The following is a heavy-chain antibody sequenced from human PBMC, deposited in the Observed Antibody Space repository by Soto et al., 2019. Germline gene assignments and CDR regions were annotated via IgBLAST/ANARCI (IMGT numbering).Heavy chain of an antibody. D-gene: IGHD6-6*01. V-gene: IGHV4-59*01. J-gene: IGHJ4*02. Sequence: PSETLSLTCTVSGGSIRGYYWIWIRQPPGKGLQWIGYIYYTGSTDYSPSLNSRVTISLDSSRNQFSLKLSSVTAADTAVYYCGRMEYTAYILYPFDYWGQGILVTVSS. CDR1: GGSIRGYY. CDR2: IYYTGST. CDR3: GRMEYTAYILYPFDY.